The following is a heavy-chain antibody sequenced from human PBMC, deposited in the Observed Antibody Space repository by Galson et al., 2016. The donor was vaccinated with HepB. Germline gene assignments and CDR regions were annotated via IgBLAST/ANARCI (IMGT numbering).Heavy chain of an antibody. CDR2: INPNSGGT. CDR3: ARGLTARVAPYYYDSSGYIFDY. V-gene: IGHV1-2*02. CDR1: GYTFTGYY. D-gene: IGHD3-22*01. J-gene: IGHJ4*02. Sequence: SVKVSCKASGYTFTGYYMHWVRQAPGQGLEWMGWINPNSGGTNYAQKFQGRVTMTRDTSISTAYMELSRLRSDDTAVYYCARGLTARVAPYYYDSSGYIFDYWGQGTLVTVSS.